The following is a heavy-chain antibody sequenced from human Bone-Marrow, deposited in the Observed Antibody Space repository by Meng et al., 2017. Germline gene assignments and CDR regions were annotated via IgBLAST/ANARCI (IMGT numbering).Heavy chain of an antibody. V-gene: IGHV4-34*01. D-gene: IGHD4-11*01. Sequence: QVKLQQWGADLLTPSETLSLPCVVSGGSFSDYYWSWIRQPPGKGLEWIGEINHSGSTNYNPSLESRATISVDTSQNNLSLKLSSVTAADSAVYYCARGPTTMAHDFDYWGQGTLVTVSS. CDR2: INHSGST. CDR3: ARGPTTMAHDFDY. CDR1: GGSFSDYY. J-gene: IGHJ4*02.